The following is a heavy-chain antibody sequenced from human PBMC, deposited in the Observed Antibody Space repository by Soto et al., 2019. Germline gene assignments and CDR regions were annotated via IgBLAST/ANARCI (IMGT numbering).Heavy chain of an antibody. CDR3: AREGSGYNF. CDR2: IVPVFGRP. D-gene: IGHD5-12*01. J-gene: IGHJ4*02. Sequence: ASVKVSCKASGGSFSNFGISWVRQAPGQGLEWMGGIVPVFGRPNYAQRFRGRLTITADESTSTGCMELISLRSDDTAVYYCAREGSGYNFWGQGTQVTVSS. V-gene: IGHV1-69*13. CDR1: GGSFSNFG.